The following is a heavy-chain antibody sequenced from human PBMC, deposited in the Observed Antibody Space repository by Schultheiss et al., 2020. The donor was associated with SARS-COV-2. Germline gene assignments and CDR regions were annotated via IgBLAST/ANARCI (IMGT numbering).Heavy chain of an antibody. CDR1: GGSISSYY. Sequence: SETLSLTCTVSGGSISSYYWSWIRQPPGKGLEWIGYIYYSGSTNYNPSLKSRVTISVDTSKNQFSLKLSSVTAADTAVYYCAREDDILTGYRYYYGMDVWGQGTTVTVSS. CDR2: IYYSGST. D-gene: IGHD3-9*01. V-gene: IGHV4-59*12. J-gene: IGHJ6*02. CDR3: AREDDILTGYRYYYGMDV.